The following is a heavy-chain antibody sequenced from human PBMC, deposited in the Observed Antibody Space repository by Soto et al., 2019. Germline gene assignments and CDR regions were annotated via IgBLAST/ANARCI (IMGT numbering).Heavy chain of an antibody. J-gene: IGHJ6*03. CDR1: GYTFTSYG. V-gene: IGHV1-18*01. CDR3: ARDPSTFIAARPYYYYYYMDV. CDR2: ISAYNGNT. Sequence: ASVKVSCKASGYTFTSYGISWVRQAPGQGLEWMGWISAYNGNTNYAQKLQGRVNMTTDTSTSTAYMELRSLRSDDTAVYYCARDPSTFIAARPYYYYYYMDVWGKGTTVTVSS. D-gene: IGHD6-6*01.